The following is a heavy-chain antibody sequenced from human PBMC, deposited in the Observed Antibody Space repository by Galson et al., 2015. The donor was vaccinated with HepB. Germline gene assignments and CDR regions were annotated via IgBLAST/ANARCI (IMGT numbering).Heavy chain of an antibody. CDR1: GFTFGSTA. V-gene: IGHV3-23*01. Sequence: SLRLSCAASGFTFGSTAMTWVRQAPGKGLEWVSGISANGGSRFYAESVKGRFTISRDNSKNTLSFQMNSLRAEDTAVYYCAKGYGLCDLWGQGTLVTVSS. CDR2: ISANGGSR. CDR3: AKGYGLCDL. J-gene: IGHJ5*02. D-gene: IGHD4-17*01.